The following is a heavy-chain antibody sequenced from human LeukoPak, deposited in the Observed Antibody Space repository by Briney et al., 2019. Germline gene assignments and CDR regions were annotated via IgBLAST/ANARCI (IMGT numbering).Heavy chain of an antibody. CDR3: ARVALRYLYYYYGLDV. CDR2: IYYSGST. J-gene: IGHJ6*02. D-gene: IGHD1-26*01. CDR1: GGSISSYY. Sequence: SETLSLTCTVSGGSISSYYWSWIRQPPGKGLEWIGYIYYSGSTNYNPSLKSRVTISVDTSKNQFSLKLSSVTAADTAVYYCARVALRYLYYYYGLDVWGQGTSVAVSS. V-gene: IGHV4-59*01.